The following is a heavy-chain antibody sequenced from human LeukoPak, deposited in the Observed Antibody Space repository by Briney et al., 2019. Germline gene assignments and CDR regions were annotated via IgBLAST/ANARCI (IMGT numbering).Heavy chain of an antibody. V-gene: IGHV4-39*07. J-gene: IGHJ4*02. Sequence: PSETLSLTCIVSGDSISSSSYYWAWIRQPPGKGLEWIGTIYYSGNTYYNPSLKSRVTISVDTSKNQFSLKLSSVTAADTAVYYCAREKLGYCSGGSCYSGIDYWGQGTLVTVSS. CDR1: GDSISSSSYY. D-gene: IGHD2-15*01. CDR3: AREKLGYCSGGSCYSGIDY. CDR2: IYYSGNT.